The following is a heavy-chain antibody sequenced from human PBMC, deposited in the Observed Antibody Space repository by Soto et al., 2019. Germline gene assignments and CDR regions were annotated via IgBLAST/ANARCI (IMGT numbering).Heavy chain of an antibody. J-gene: IGHJ6*02. D-gene: IGHD3-16*01. CDR3: ARVGVRGMDV. Sequence: QVQLVQSGAEVKKPGASVKVSCKASGYTFTSYDINWVRQATGQGLEWMGWMNPNRANTGYAQKFKGRVTMTRNTSTSTAYMWLSSMRSEDTAVYYCARVGVRGMDVWGQGTKVTVSS. CDR2: MNPNRANT. V-gene: IGHV1-8*01. CDR1: GYTFTSYD.